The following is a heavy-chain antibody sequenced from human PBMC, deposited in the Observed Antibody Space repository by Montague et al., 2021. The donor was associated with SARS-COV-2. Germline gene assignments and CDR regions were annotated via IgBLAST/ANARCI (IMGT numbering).Heavy chain of an antibody. V-gene: IGHV4-59*12. D-gene: IGHD2-21*02. CDR2: IFHSGIT. Sequence: SETLSLTCGVSGGSISSYYWSWIRQSPGKGLEWIGYIFHSGITNXNPSLKSRVTISVDMSKNQFSPQLNSVTAADSAVYYCARKEYDCNYWFDTWGQGTLVTVSS. J-gene: IGHJ5*02. CDR3: ARKEYDCNYWFDT. CDR1: GGSISSYY.